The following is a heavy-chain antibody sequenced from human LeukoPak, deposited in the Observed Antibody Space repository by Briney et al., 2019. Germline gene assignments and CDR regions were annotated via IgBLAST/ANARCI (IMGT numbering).Heavy chain of an antibody. V-gene: IGHV3-48*04. CDR3: AKAFAYGDQFFDP. D-gene: IGHD4-17*01. J-gene: IGHJ5*02. CDR1: GFTFSTYN. Sequence: GGSLRLSCAASGFTFSTYNMYWVRQAPGKGLEWVSYISSSSSIIYYTDSVKGRFTISRDNAKNSLYLQMNSLRAEDTAVYYCAKAFAYGDQFFDPWGQGTLVTVSS. CDR2: ISSSSSII.